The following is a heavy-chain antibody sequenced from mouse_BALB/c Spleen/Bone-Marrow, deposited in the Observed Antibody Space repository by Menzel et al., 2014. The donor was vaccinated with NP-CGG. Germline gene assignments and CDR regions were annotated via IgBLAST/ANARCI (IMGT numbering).Heavy chain of an antibody. V-gene: IGHV1-80*01. D-gene: IGHD2-10*02. CDR1: GYVFSSYW. J-gene: IGHJ2*01. Sequence: VKLVESGAELVRPGSSVKISCKASGYVFSSYWMNWVKQRPGQGLEWIGQIYPGDGDTNYNGKFKGKATLTADKSSSTDYMQLSSVTSEDSAVYFCSRKYGDDWGQGTTLTVSS. CDR3: SRKYGDD. CDR2: IYPGDGDT.